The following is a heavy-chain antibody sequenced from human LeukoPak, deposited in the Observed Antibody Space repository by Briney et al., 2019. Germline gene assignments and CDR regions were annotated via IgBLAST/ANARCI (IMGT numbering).Heavy chain of an antibody. J-gene: IGHJ6*03. V-gene: IGHV1-8*01. CDR3: ARAPSSITIFGVVTEYYYYYYYMDV. Sequence: ASVKVSCKASGYTFTSYDINWVRQATGQGLEWMGWMNPNSGNTGYAQKFQGRVTMTRNTSISTAYMELSSLRSEDTAVYYCARAPSSITIFGVVTEYYYYYYYMDVWGKGTTVTVSS. CDR2: MNPNSGNT. CDR1: GYTFTSYD. D-gene: IGHD3-3*01.